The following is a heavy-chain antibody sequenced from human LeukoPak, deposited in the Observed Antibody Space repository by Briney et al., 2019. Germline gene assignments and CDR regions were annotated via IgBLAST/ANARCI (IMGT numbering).Heavy chain of an antibody. V-gene: IGHV3-73*01. CDR3: TTYRSGHY. J-gene: IGHJ4*02. CDR2: IRTKADNYAT. Sequence: GGSLKLSCAASGYSFSGYDIHWVRQASGKGLEWVGRIRTKADNYATAYSTSVTGRFTISRDDSENTAYLRMNSLKTEDTALYYCTTYRSGHYWGQGTLVTVSS. D-gene: IGHD6-19*01. CDR1: GYSFSGYD.